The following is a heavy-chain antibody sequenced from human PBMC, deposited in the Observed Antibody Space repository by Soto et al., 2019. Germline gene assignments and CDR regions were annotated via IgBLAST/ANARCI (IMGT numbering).Heavy chain of an antibody. D-gene: IGHD3-3*01. Sequence: EVLLLESGGDSVQPGGSLRLSCVASGFTFSDYVMSWVRQVPGKGLEWVSSISDGGERTDYRDSVRGRFTISRDNARVTLHLQMNSLRVDDTATYFCARVRSTDFGLDVWGQGTTVTVSS. CDR1: GFTFSDYV. J-gene: IGHJ6*02. CDR2: ISDGGERT. CDR3: ARVRSTDFGLDV. V-gene: IGHV3-23*01.